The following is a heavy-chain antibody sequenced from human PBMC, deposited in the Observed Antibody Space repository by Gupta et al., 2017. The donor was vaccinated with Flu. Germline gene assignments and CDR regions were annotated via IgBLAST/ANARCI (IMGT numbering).Heavy chain of an antibody. CDR2: T. V-gene: IGHV5-10-1*01. CDR3: ARSGTGQYNWTPDGMDV. J-gene: IGHJ6*02. D-gene: IGHD1-1*01. Sequence: TNYSPSFQGHVTISADKSISTAYLQWSSLKASDTAMYYCARSGTGQYNWTPDGMDVWGQGTTVTVSS.